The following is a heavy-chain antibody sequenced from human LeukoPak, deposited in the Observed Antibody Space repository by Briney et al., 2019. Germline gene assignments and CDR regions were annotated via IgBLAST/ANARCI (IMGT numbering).Heavy chain of an antibody. CDR1: GGSISSYY. Sequence: SETLSLTCAVSGGSISSYYWSWIRQPPGKGLEWIGYIFYTGSTNYNPSLKSRVTISVDRSKNQFTLKLSSVTAADTAIYYCARAGAWQIDPWGQGTLVTVSS. CDR3: ARAGAWQIDP. CDR2: IFYTGST. D-gene: IGHD3-10*01. V-gene: IGHV4-59*01. J-gene: IGHJ5*02.